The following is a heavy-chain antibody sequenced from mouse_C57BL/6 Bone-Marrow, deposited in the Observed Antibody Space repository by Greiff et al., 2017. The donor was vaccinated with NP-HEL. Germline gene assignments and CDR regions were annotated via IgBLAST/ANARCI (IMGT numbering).Heavy chain of an antibody. D-gene: IGHD2-3*01. J-gene: IGHJ2*01. CDR3: ARGRDGYPYYFDY. CDR1: GYAFSSSW. Sequence: QVQLQQSGPELVKPGASVKISCKASGYAFSSSWMNWVKQRPGKGLEWIGRIYPGDGDTNYNGKFKGKATLTADKSSSTAYMQLSSLTSEDSAVYFCARGRDGYPYYFDYWGQGTTLTVSS. CDR2: IYPGDGDT. V-gene: IGHV1-82*01.